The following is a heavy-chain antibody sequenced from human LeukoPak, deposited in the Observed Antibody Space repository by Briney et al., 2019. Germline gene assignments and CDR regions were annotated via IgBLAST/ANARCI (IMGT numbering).Heavy chain of an antibody. CDR2: TSVNGDT. J-gene: IGHJ2*01. CDR1: DSSFSSHG. CDR3: ARNWGNLYFDL. V-gene: IGHV3-13*01. D-gene: IGHD3-16*01. Sequence: GGSLRLSCAAPDSSFSSHGMHWVRQAPGRGLEWVAGTSVNGDTFHIDSVRGRFTISRENAKNSLYLQMNSLRVEDTALYYCARNWGNLYFDLWGRGTLVTVSS.